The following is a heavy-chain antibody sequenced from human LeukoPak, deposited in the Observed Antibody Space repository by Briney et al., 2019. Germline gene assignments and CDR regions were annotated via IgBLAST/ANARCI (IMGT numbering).Heavy chain of an antibody. CDR3: ARGPNKSDGGNSGSAWFDP. CDR2: MNPNSGNT. V-gene: IGHV1-8*01. CDR1: GYTFTTYD. J-gene: IGHJ5*02. D-gene: IGHD4-23*01. Sequence: EASEKVSCKASGYTFTTYDINWVRQATGQGLEWMGWMNPNSGNTGYAQKFQGRVTMTRNTSISTAYMELSSLRSEDTAVYYCARGPNKSDGGNSGSAWFDPWGQGTLVTVSS.